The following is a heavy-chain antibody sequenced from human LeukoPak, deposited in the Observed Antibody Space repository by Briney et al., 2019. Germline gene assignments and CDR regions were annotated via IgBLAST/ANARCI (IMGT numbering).Heavy chain of an antibody. Sequence: PSETLSLTCAVYGGSFSGYYWSWIRQPPGKGLEWIGEINHSGSTNYNPSLKSRVTISIDTSKNQFSLKLRSVTAADTAVYYCARVDSSNWYDSRGYFDYWGQGTLVTVSS. D-gene: IGHD6-13*01. CDR3: ARVDSSNWYDSRGYFDY. V-gene: IGHV4-34*01. CDR2: INHSGST. J-gene: IGHJ4*02. CDR1: GGSFSGYY.